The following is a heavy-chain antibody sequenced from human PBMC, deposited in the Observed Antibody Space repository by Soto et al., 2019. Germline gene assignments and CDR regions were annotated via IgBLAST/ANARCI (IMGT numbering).Heavy chain of an antibody. CDR3: ARRDSGSSCDY. CDR2: ISGSGDST. CDR1: GFTFSSYA. J-gene: IGHJ4*02. D-gene: IGHD1-26*01. Sequence: EVQLLESGGGLVQPGGSLRLSCAASGFTFSSYAMRWVRQAPVKGLEWVSAISGSGDSTYYADSVKGRFTIDRDTSKNTLYLQMNSLRAEDTAVYYCARRDSGSSCDYWGQGTLVTVSS. V-gene: IGHV3-23*01.